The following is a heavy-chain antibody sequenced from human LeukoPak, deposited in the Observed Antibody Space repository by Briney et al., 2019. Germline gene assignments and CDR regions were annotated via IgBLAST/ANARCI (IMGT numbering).Heavy chain of an antibody. D-gene: IGHD4-11*01. V-gene: IGHV4-59*01. CDR2: IHYSGST. CDR1: GGAMSGYY. CDR3: ARLRGNYFPDY. Sequence: SETLSLTCTVSGGAMSGYYWTWIRQSPGRRLEWIAYIHYSGSTSYNPSLKSRVTISVDTSKNQFSLRLNSVTAADTAVYYCARLRGNYFPDYWGQGTLVTVSS. J-gene: IGHJ4*02.